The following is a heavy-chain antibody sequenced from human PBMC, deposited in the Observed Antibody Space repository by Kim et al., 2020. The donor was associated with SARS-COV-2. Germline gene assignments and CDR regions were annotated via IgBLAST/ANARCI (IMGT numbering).Heavy chain of an antibody. CDR1: GYTFTSYY. J-gene: IGHJ4*02. CDR2: IDPSGGST. CDR3: ARMGGFSSSPR. Sequence: ASVKVSRKVSGYTFTSYYLHWVRQAPGQGPEWVGRIDPSGGSTSYAQKFQGRVTMTTDTSTSTVYMELSSLRSEDTAVYYCARMGGFSSSPRWGQGTLVTVSS. V-gene: IGHV1-46*01. D-gene: IGHD6-13*01.